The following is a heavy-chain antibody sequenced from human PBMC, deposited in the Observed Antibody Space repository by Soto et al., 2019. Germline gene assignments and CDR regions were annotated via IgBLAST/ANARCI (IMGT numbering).Heavy chain of an antibody. CDR2: IYHSGST. V-gene: IGHV4-30-2*01. Sequence: SETLSLTCAVSGGSISSGGYSWSWIRQPPGKGLEWIGYIYHSGSTYYNPSLKSRVTISVDRSKNQFSLKLSSVTAADTAVYYCASADGISWGQGTLVTVSS. CDR1: GGSISSGGYS. D-gene: IGHD3-16*01. CDR3: ASADGIS. J-gene: IGHJ4*02.